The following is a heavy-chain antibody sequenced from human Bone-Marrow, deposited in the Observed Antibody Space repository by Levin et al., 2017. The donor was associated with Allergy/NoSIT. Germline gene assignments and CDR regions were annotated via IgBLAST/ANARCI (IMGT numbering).Heavy chain of an antibody. CDR3: VRNGYYALEY. Sequence: SETLSLTCTVSGDSISSGDWWSWVRQPPGKGLEWIAEIHHNGGTNYNPSLKSRVTISVDKSKNQFSLKLRSLTAADMAVYYCVRNGYYALEYWGQGTLVTISS. D-gene: IGHD1-26*01. J-gene: IGHJ4*02. CDR2: IHHNGGT. V-gene: IGHV4-4*02. CDR1: GDSISSGDW.